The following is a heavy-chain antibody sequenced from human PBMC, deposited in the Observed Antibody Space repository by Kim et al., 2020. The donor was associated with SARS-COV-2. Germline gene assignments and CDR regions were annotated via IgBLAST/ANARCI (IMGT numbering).Heavy chain of an antibody. CDR2: ISGSGDST. J-gene: IGHJ4*02. CDR1: GFTFSSYA. D-gene: IGHD6-19*01. Sequence: GGSLRLSCAASGFTFSSYAMSWVRQAPGKGLEWVSAISGSGDSTYYADSVRGRFTISRDNSKNTLYLQMNSLRAGDTALYYCTKGLGPGWHADYWGQGSLVTVSS. V-gene: IGHV3-23*01. CDR3: TKGLGPGWHADY.